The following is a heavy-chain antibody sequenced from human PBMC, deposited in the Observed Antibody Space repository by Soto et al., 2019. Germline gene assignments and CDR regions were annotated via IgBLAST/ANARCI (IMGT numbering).Heavy chain of an antibody. Sequence: GASVKVSCKASGYTFTSYGISWVRQAPGQGLEWMGWISAYNGNTNYAQKLQGRVTMTTDTSTSTAYMELRSLRSDDTAVYYCASFPLSIAAAGTLDYWGQGTLVTVSS. CDR3: ASFPLSIAAAGTLDY. V-gene: IGHV1-18*01. D-gene: IGHD6-13*01. J-gene: IGHJ4*02. CDR2: ISAYNGNT. CDR1: GYTFTSYG.